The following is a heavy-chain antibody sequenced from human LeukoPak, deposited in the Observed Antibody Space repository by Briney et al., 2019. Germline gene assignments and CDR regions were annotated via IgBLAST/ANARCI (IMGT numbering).Heavy chain of an antibody. CDR1: GGSISSYY. CDR3: ARLGSTLVYYYYMDV. J-gene: IGHJ6*03. D-gene: IGHD5/OR15-5a*01. Sequence: SETLSLTCTVSGGSISSYYWSWIRQPPGKGLEWIGYIYYSGSTYYNPSLKSRVTISVDTSKNQFSLKLSSVTAADTAVYYCARLGSTLVYYYYMDVWGKGTTVTVSS. CDR2: IYYSGST. V-gene: IGHV4-59*04.